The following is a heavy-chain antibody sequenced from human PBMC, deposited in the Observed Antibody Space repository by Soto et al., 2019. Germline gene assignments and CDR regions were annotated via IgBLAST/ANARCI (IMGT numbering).Heavy chain of an antibody. CDR2: IYSGGST. Sequence: GGSLRLSCAASGFTVSSNYMSWVRQAPGKGLEWVSVIYSGGSTYYADSVKGRFTISRENSKNTLYLQMNSLRAEDTAVYYCARAATYCSSTSCQSFDYWGQGTLVTVSS. V-gene: IGHV3-66*01. CDR1: GFTVSSNY. J-gene: IGHJ4*02. CDR3: ARAATYCSSTSCQSFDY. D-gene: IGHD2-2*01.